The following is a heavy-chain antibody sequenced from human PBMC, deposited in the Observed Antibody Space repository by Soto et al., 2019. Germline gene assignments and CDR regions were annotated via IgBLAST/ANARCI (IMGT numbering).Heavy chain of an antibody. CDR1: GGSISSYY. CDR2: IYYSGST. Sequence: SETLSLTCTVSGGSISSYYWSWIRQPPGKGLEWIGYIYYSGSTNYNPSLKSRVTISVDTSKNQFSLKLSSVTAADTAVYYCARVLVYYGAASRYYYYYYMDVWGKGTTVTVSS. D-gene: IGHD4-17*01. V-gene: IGHV4-59*01. CDR3: ARVLVYYGAASRYYYYYYMDV. J-gene: IGHJ6*03.